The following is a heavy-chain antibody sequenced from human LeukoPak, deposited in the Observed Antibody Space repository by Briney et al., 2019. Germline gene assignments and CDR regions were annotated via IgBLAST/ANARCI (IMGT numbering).Heavy chain of an antibody. CDR3: AREYRHQPD. CDR2: IYYSGST. V-gene: IGHV4-59*01. J-gene: IGHJ4*02. CDR1: GGSIYSYY. D-gene: IGHD5-12*01. Sequence: SETLSLTCSVSGGSIYSYYWSWIRQPPGKGLEWIGYIYYSGSTNYNPSLKSRVTIAVDTSKNQFSLKLSSVTAADTAVYYCAREYRHQPDWGQGTLVTVS.